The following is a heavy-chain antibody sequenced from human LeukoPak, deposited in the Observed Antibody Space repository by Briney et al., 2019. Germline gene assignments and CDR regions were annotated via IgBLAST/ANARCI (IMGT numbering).Heavy chain of an antibody. Sequence: GASLRLSCAASVFTFSSYAIHCVRQAPGKGLEWAAVISYDGSNKYYADSVKGRFTISSDYSKTTLYLQMNSMRDDKTADYYCARVLTRTTPYGMDVWGQATTVTVSS. V-gene: IGHV3-30-3*01. J-gene: IGHJ6*02. CDR3: ARVLTRTTPYGMDV. CDR1: VFTFSSYA. CDR2: ISYDGSNK. D-gene: IGHD1-20*01.